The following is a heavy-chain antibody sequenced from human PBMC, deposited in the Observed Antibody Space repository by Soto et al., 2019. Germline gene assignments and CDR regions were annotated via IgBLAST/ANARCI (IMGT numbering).Heavy chain of an antibody. V-gene: IGHV3-53*01. Sequence: EVQLVESGGGLIQPGGSLGLSCAASGFTVSDNYMTWVRQAPGKGLEWVSVMYSGGTATSYADSVKGRFTVSRDSSKNTVSLQLDSLRAEDTAVYYCARGVPVGAIGRFYFDSWGQGTLVTVSS. CDR3: ARGVPVGAIGRFYFDS. CDR2: MYSGGTAT. D-gene: IGHD1-26*01. CDR1: GFTVSDNY. J-gene: IGHJ4*02.